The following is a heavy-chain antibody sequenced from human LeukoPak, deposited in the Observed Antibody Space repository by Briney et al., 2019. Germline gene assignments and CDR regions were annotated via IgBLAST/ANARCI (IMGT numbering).Heavy chain of an antibody. V-gene: IGHV1-2*02. Sequence: ASVKVFCKASGYTFTGYYIHWVRQAPGQGLEWMGWNNPNSGGTNYAQKFQGRVIMTRDTSISTAYMELSRLRSDDTAVYYCAREGAGLGSSTWSDFDYWGQGTLVTDSS. CDR2: NNPNSGGT. D-gene: IGHD6-6*01. J-gene: IGHJ4*02. CDR3: AREGAGLGSSTWSDFDY. CDR1: GYTFTGYY.